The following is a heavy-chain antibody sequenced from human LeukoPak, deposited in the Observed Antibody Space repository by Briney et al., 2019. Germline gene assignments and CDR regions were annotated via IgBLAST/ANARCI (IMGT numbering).Heavy chain of an antibody. CDR3: ARVEGSSGLVPAFDI. D-gene: IGHD6-19*01. CDR1: GGSISSYY. J-gene: IGHJ3*02. V-gene: IGHV4-59*01. Sequence: SETLSLTCTVSGGSISSYYWSWIRQPPGKGLEWIGYIYYSGSTNYNPSLKSQVTISVDTSKNQFSLKLSSVTAADTAVYYCARVEGSSGLVPAFDIWGQGTMVTVSS. CDR2: IYYSGST.